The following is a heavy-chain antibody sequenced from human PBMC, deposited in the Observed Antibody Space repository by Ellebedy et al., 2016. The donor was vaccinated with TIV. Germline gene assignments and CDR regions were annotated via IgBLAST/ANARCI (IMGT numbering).Heavy chain of an antibody. Sequence: SGPTLVKPTQTLTLTCTFSGFSLSTGGVGVGWIRQPPGKALEWLALIYWDDDKRYSPSLKSRITIAKDTSENRVVLTMTNMDPVDTATYYCAHRQIPSKAVAGTGFDYWGQGTLVTVSS. J-gene: IGHJ4*02. V-gene: IGHV2-5*02. D-gene: IGHD6-19*01. CDR1: GFSLSTGGVG. CDR2: IYWDDDK. CDR3: AHRQIPSKAVAGTGFDY.